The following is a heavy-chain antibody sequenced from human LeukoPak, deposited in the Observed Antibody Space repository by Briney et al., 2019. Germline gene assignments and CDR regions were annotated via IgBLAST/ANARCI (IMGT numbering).Heavy chain of an antibody. D-gene: IGHD6-13*01. J-gene: IGHJ4*02. CDR2: IYYSGST. V-gene: IGHV4-61*01. CDR1: SGSVNSGSYY. CDR3: ARRAGYTGSWYEY. Sequence: SETLSLTCTVSSGSVNSGSYYWNWIRPPPGKGLEWDGYIYYSGSTNYNPSLKSRVTISVDTAKNQLSLKLSSVTAADTAVHYCARRAGYTGSWYEYWGQGTLVTVSS.